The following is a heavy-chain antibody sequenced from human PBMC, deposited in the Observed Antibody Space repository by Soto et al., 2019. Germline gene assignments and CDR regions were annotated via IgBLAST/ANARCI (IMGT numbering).Heavy chain of an antibody. Sequence: EVQLVESWGGLVQPGGSLRLCCAASGFSFSAYSMNWVRQAPGRGLEWVSYISSSSGSIYYADSVKGRFTISSDNGKSSLYLQVNSLRAEYTAVYFCARGDHCNCSLFQHWGHGTLVVVSS. V-gene: IGHV3-48*01. J-gene: IGHJ1*01. D-gene: IGHD1-1*01. CDR3: ARGDHCNCSLFQH. CDR1: GFSFSAYS. CDR2: ISSSSGSI.